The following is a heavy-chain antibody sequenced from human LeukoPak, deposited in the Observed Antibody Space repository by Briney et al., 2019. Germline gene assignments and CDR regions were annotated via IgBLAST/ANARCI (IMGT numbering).Heavy chain of an antibody. CDR2: IYSGGST. Sequence: GGSLRLSCAASGFTVSSNYMSWVRQAPGKGLEWVSVIYSGGSTYYADSVKGRFTISRDNSKNTLYLQMNSLRAEDTAVYYCARDSNDSSGYYDPYYFDYWGQGTLVAVSS. CDR1: GFTVSSNY. V-gene: IGHV3-66*01. J-gene: IGHJ4*02. D-gene: IGHD3-22*01. CDR3: ARDSNDSSGYYDPYYFDY.